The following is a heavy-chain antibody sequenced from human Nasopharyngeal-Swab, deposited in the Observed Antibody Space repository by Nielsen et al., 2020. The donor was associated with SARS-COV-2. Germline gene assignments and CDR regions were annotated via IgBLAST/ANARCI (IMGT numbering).Heavy chain of an antibody. V-gene: IGHV3-23*01. D-gene: IGHD2-21*01. CDR1: GFTFNSYA. J-gene: IGHJ6*02. CDR2: ISGSGDTT. Sequence: GGSLRLSCAASGFTFNSYATSWVRQAPGKGLEWVSIISGSGDTTYYADSVKDRFTISRDNSKNTLYLQTNSLRVEDTAVYYCAKAPYLRGLDVWGQGTTVTVSS. CDR3: AKAPYLRGLDV.